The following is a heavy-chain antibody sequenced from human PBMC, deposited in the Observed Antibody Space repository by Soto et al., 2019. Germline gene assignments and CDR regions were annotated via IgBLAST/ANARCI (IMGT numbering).Heavy chain of an antibody. CDR1: GFTSRRFE. CDR3: TRAAWFPYLSFY. Sequence: GGSLRLSWAASGFTSRRFELHWVRQAPGKGLEWISYISSSGSTAYYASSVEGRFTISRDNANNSVYLQMDSLRAEDTALYYCTRAAWFPYLSFYWGQGALVTVSS. CDR2: ISSSGSTA. J-gene: IGHJ4*02. V-gene: IGHV3-48*03. D-gene: IGHD3-10*01.